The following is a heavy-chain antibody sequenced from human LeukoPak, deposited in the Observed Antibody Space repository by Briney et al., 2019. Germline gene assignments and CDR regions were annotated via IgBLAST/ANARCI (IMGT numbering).Heavy chain of an antibody. J-gene: IGHJ4*02. V-gene: IGHV4-39*01. CDR3: ARQRFSAGGFDF. CDR1: GGSMSSSSYY. CDR2: IYYSGST. Sequence: PSETLSLTCTVSGGSMSSSSYYWGWIRQPPGKGLVWIGSIYYSGSTYYNPSLKSRVTISVDTSKNQFSLKLSSVTAADTAVYYCARQRFSAGGFDFWGQGTLVTVSS. D-gene: IGHD3-3*01.